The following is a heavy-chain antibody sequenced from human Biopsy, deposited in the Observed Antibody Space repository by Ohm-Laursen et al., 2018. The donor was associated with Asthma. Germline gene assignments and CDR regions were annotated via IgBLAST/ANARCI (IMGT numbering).Heavy chain of an antibody. CDR1: GFSFSDYY. J-gene: IGHJ3*02. CDR2: INWNGGST. Sequence: SLRLSCAASGFSFSDYYMTWMRQAPGKGLEWVSGINWNGGSTGYADSVKGRFTISRDNAKNSLYLQMNSLRAEDTALYHCARDRAVTGLNDAFDTWGQGTMVTVSS. V-gene: IGHV3-20*01. D-gene: IGHD4-17*01. CDR3: ARDRAVTGLNDAFDT.